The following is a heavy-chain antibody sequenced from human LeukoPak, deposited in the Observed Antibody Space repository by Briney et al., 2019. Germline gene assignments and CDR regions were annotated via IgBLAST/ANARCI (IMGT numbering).Heavy chain of an antibody. CDR3: ARVWSIFGVVINDAFDI. CDR1: GGSISSYY. J-gene: IGHJ3*02. V-gene: IGHV4-59*01. Sequence: SETLSLTCTVSGGSISSYYWSWIRQPPGKGLEWIGYIYYSGSTNYNPSLKSRVTISVDTSKNQFSLKLSSVTAADTAVYYCARVWSIFGVVINDAFDIWGQGTMVTVSS. D-gene: IGHD3-3*01. CDR2: IYYSGST.